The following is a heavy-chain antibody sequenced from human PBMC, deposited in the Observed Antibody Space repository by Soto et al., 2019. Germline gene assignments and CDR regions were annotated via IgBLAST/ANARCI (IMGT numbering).Heavy chain of an antibody. CDR3: ARTIRRRDGFNYWVPHYFDY. D-gene: IGHD5-12*01. CDR2: LFSNDEK. V-gene: IGHV2-26*01. Sequence: QVTLTESGPVLVKPTETLTLTCTVSGFSLSNARMGVSWLRQPPGKALECLAHLFSNDEKSYSTSLKSRLTISKDTSNSQVVLTLTNMDPVDTATYYCARTIRRRDGFNYWVPHYFDYWGQGTLVTVSS. J-gene: IGHJ4*02. CDR1: GFSLSNARMG.